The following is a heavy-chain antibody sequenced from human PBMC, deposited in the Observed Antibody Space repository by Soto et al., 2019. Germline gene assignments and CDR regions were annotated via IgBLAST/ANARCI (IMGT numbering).Heavy chain of an antibody. CDR3: GRTAAHGLESTYDFWSGYTHYYYMDV. Sequence: GESLKISCKGSGYSFTSYWIGWVRQMPGKGLEWMGIIYPGDSDTRYSPSFQGQVTISADKSISTAYLQWSSLKASDTAMYYCGRTAAHGLESTYDFWSGYTHYYYMDVWGKGTTVTVSS. D-gene: IGHD3-3*01. J-gene: IGHJ6*03. CDR1: GYSFTSYW. CDR2: IYPGDSDT. V-gene: IGHV5-51*01.